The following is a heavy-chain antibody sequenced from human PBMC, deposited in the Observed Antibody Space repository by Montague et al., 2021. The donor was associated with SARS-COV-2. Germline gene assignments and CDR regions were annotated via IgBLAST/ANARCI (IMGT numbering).Heavy chain of an antibody. J-gene: IGHJ4*02. CDR3: ARVRARITIFGGGPGDY. CDR1: GFPFSGYE. V-gene: IGHV3-48*03. CDR2: ISSSGSTI. Sequence: SLRLSCAASGFPFSGYEMNWVRQAPGKGLEWVSYISSSGSTIYYADSVXGRFTISRDNAKNSLYLQMNSLRAEDTAVYYCARVRARITIFGGGPGDYWGQGTLVTVSS. D-gene: IGHD3-3*01.